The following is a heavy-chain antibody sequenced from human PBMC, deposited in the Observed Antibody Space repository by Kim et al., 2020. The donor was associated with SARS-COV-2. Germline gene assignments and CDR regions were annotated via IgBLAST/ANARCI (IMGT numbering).Heavy chain of an antibody. V-gene: IGHV4-31*03. Sequence: SETLSLTCTVSGGSISSGGYYWSWIRQHPGKGLEWIGYIYYSGSTYYNPSLKSRVTISVDTSKNQFSLKLSSVTAADTAVYYCARDWRNSSSWYGGVYYYGMDVWGQGTTVTVSS. CDR2: IYYSGST. CDR1: GGSISSGGYY. CDR3: ARDWRNSSSWYGGVYYYGMDV. D-gene: IGHD6-13*01. J-gene: IGHJ6*02.